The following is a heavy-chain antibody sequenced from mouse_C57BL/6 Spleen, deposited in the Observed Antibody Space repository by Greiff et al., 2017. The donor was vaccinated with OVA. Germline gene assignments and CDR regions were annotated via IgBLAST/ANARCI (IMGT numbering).Heavy chain of an antibody. CDR1: GYTFTSYW. Sequence: VQLQQPGAELVKPGASVKVSCKASGYTFTSYWMHWVKQRPGQGLEWIGRIHPSDSDTNYNQKFKGQATLTVDKSSSTAYMQLSSLTSEDSAVYYCARGYDGYLYYFDYWGQGTTLTVSS. CDR3: ARGYDGYLYYFDY. J-gene: IGHJ2*01. CDR2: IHPSDSDT. D-gene: IGHD2-3*01. V-gene: IGHV1-74*01.